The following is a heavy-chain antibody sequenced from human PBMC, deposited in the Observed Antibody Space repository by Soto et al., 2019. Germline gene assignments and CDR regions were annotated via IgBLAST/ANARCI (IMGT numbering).Heavy chain of an antibody. CDR1: GGSFSAYS. CDR3: ARARFDSWSHIYYGLDV. Sequence: PSETLSLTCGVYGGSFSAYSWTWLRQSPGKGLEWIGEITHGGSTDYNPALKSRLVMSVDTSKNQFSLRVTSVTAADAALYFCARARFDSWSHIYYGLDVWGQGTTVTVSS. D-gene: IGHD3-3*01. CDR2: ITHGGST. J-gene: IGHJ6*02. V-gene: IGHV4-34*01.